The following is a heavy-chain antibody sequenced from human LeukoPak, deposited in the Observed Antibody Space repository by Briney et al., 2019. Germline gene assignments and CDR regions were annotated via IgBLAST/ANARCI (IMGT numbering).Heavy chain of an antibody. CDR3: ARGTAMVNY. D-gene: IGHD5-18*01. CDR2: ISSSGNAI. V-gene: IGHV3-48*03. Sequence: GGSLRLSCAVSGFTFSSYEMNWVRQAPGKGLEWVSYISSSGNAIYYADSVKGRFTISRDNAKNSLYLQMNSLRAEDTAVYYCARGTAMVNYWGQGTLVTVPS. J-gene: IGHJ4*02. CDR1: GFTFSSYE.